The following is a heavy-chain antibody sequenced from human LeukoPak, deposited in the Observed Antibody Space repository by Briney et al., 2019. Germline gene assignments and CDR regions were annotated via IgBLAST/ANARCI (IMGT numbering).Heavy chain of an antibody. CDR2: INPSGGST. Sequence: ASVKVSCKASGYTFTSYYMHWVRQAPGQALEWMGIINPSGGSTSYAQKFQGRVTMTRDTSTSTVYMELSSLRSEDTAVYYCAGEYSYGQGLDYWGQGTLVTVSS. CDR3: AGEYSYGQGLDY. D-gene: IGHD5-18*01. CDR1: GYTFTSYY. V-gene: IGHV1-46*01. J-gene: IGHJ4*02.